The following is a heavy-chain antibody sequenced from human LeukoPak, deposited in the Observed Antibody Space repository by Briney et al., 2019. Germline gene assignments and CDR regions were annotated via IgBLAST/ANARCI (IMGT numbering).Heavy chain of an antibody. Sequence: GESLKISCKCSGYSFTSYWIGWVRQMPGKGLEWMGIIYPGDSDTRYSPSLQGQVTISADKSISTAYLQWSSLKASDTAMYYCARRFCSSTSCYLTPFDYWGQGTLVTVSS. V-gene: IGHV5-51*01. CDR3: ARRFCSSTSCYLTPFDY. J-gene: IGHJ4*02. CDR2: IYPGDSDT. D-gene: IGHD2-2*01. CDR1: GYSFTSYW.